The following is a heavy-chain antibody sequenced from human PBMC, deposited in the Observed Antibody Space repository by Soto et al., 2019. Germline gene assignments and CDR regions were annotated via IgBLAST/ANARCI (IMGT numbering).Heavy chain of an antibody. V-gene: IGHV4-59*01. J-gene: IGHJ5*02. CDR2: IYHSGST. Sequence: PSETLSLTCTVSGGSSSSYYGSWIRQPPGKGLEWIGYIYHSGSTNYNPSLKSRVTISVDTSKNQFSLKLSSVTAADTAVYYCARVYYYDSSGYSWGFDPWGQGTLVTVSS. CDR1: GGSSSSYY. D-gene: IGHD3-22*01. CDR3: ARVYYYDSSGYSWGFDP.